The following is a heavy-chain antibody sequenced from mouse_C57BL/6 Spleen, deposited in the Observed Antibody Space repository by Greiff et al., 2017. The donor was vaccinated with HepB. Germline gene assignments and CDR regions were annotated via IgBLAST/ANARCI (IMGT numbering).Heavy chain of an antibody. CDR2: IRSKSNNYAT. CDR3: VRSDSSGYCYFYY. D-gene: IGHD3-2*02. Sequence: EVKLLESGGGLVQPKGSLKLSCAASGFSFNTYAMNWVRQAPGKGLEWVARIRSKSNNYATYYADSVKDRFTISRDDSESMLYLQMNNVKTEDTAMYYCVRSDSSGYCYFYYWGQGTTLTVSS. J-gene: IGHJ2*01. CDR1: GFSFNTYA. V-gene: IGHV10-1*01.